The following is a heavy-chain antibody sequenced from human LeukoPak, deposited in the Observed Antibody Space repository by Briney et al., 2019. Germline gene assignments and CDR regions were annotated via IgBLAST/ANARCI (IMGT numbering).Heavy chain of an antibody. CDR3: ARDPGPYYFDY. CDR2: ISSSSSYI. J-gene: IGHJ4*02. CDR1: GFTFSSYS. V-gene: IGHV3-21*01. Sequence: GGSLRLSCAASGFTFSSYSMNWVRQAPGKGPEWVSSISSSSSYIYYADSVKGRFTISRDNAKNSLYLQMNSLRAEDTAVYYCARDPGPYYFDYWGQGTLVTVSS.